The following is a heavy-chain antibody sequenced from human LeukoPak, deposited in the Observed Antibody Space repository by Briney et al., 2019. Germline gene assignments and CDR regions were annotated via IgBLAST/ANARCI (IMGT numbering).Heavy chain of an antibody. V-gene: IGHV4-59*01. J-gene: IGHJ5*02. CDR1: GGSLSSYY. D-gene: IGHD2-15*01. CDR3: ARLGSSNWFDP. CDR2: FYHSGST. Sequence: SETLSLTCTVSGGSLSSYYWSWMRQPPGKGLEWIGYFYHSGSTNYNPSLKRRVTISEDTTKNQFSLKVRSVTAAATAVYYCARLGSSNWFDPWGQGTLVTVSS.